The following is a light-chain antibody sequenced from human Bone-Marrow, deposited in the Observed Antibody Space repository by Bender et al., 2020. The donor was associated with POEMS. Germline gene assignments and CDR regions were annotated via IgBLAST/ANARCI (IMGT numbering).Light chain of an antibody. V-gene: IGLV2-11*01. Sequence: QSALTQPRSVSGSPGQSITISCTGTSSDVGAYYYVSWWQQRPDKALRLIIYEGSKRPSGVSNRFSGSKSDNTASLTISGLQAEDEADYYCCSYSSRDTLVVFGGGTKLTVL. CDR1: SSDVGAYYY. CDR2: EGS. J-gene: IGLJ2*01. CDR3: CSYSSRDTLVV.